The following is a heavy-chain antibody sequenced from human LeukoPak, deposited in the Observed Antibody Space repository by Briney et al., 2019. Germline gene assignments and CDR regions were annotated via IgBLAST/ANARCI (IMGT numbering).Heavy chain of an antibody. Sequence: SVKVSCKASGGTFSSYAISWVRQAPGQGLEWMGRIIPILGIANYAQKFQGRVTITADKSTSTAYMELSSLRSEDTAVYYCAREGPRSYCSSTSCPMGNFDYWGQGTLVTVSS. CDR3: AREGPRSYCSSTSCPMGNFDY. J-gene: IGHJ4*02. CDR2: IIPILGIA. CDR1: GGTFSSYA. V-gene: IGHV1-69*04. D-gene: IGHD2-2*01.